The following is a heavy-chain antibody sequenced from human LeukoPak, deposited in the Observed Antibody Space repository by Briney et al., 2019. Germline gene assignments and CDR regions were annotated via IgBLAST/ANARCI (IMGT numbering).Heavy chain of an antibody. CDR2: IYYSGST. V-gene: IGHV4-30-4*01. J-gene: IGHJ2*01. D-gene: IGHD4-4*01. Sequence: SQTLSLTCTVSGGSISSGDDYWSWIRQPPGKGLEWIGYIYYSGSTYYNPSLKSRVTISVDTSKNQFSLKLSSVTAADTAVYYCARDLLNSNYAHWYFDLWGRGTLVTVSS. CDR1: GGSISSGDDY. CDR3: ARDLLNSNYAHWYFDL.